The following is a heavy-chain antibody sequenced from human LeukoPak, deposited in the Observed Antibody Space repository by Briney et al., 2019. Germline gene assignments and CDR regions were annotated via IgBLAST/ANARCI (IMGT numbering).Heavy chain of an antibody. D-gene: IGHD3-10*01. V-gene: IGHV4-59*01. CDR3: ARGLMVRGITHSSFDY. Sequence: SETLSLTCTVSGGSISSYNWNWIRQPPGKGREWIGYIYYSGSTDYNPSLKSRVTISVDTSKNQFSLKLSSVTAVDTAVYYCARGLMVRGITHSSFDYWGQGTLVTVSS. CDR2: IYYSGST. J-gene: IGHJ4*02. CDR1: GGSISSYN.